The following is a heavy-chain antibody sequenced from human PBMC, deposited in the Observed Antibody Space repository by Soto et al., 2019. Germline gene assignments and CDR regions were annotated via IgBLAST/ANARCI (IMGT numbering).Heavy chain of an antibody. V-gene: IGHV3-53*04. Sequence: EVQLVESGGGLVQPGGSLRLSCAASGFTVSSNYMSWVRQAPGKGLEWVSVIYSGGSTYYADSVKGRFTISRHNSKNTLYLQMNSLRAEDQAVYYCARVRIAAAGMGGLDVWGQGTTVSVSS. J-gene: IGHJ6*02. CDR1: GFTVSSNY. D-gene: IGHD6-13*01. CDR2: IYSGGST. CDR3: ARVRIAAAGMGGLDV.